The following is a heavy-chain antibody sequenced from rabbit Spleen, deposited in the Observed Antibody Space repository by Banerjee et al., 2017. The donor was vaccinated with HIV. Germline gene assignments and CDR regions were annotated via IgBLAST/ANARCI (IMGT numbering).Heavy chain of an antibody. CDR2: IDTSDGDT. D-gene: IGHD1-1*01. CDR1: GFDFSSYG. Sequence: QEQLVESGGGLVQPGGSLKLSYKASGFDFSSYGVSWVRQAPGKGLEWIACIDTSDGDTDYANWPKGRFTISKASSTTVTLQMTSLTAADTATYFCARNYVNVFDPWGPGTLVTVS. CDR3: ARNYVNVFDP. J-gene: IGHJ2*01. V-gene: IGHV1S45*01.